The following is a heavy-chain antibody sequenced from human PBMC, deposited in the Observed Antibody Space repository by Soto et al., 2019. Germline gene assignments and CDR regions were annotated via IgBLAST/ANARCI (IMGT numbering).Heavy chain of an antibody. Sequence: EVQLMESGGVVVQPGGSLRLSCAASGFTFDDYTMHWVRQAPGKGLEWVSLISWDGGSTYYADSVKGRFTISRDSSKNSLYLQMNSLRTEDTALYYCAKARQTELDYWGQGTLVTVSS. CDR3: AKARQTELDY. D-gene: IGHD1-26*01. CDR2: ISWDGGST. V-gene: IGHV3-43*01. J-gene: IGHJ4*02. CDR1: GFTFDDYT.